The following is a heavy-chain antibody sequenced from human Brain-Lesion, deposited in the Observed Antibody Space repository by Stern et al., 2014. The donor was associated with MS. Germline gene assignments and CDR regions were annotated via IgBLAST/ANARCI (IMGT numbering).Heavy chain of an antibody. J-gene: IGHJ4*02. CDR3: ARHDSVPRPSQLYSARDRGPGYFDY. Sequence: VQLVESGPGLVKPSETLSLTCTVSGGSISSSTYYWAWIRQPPGKGLEWIGNIYYSGFTYYNPSLKSRVTISVDMSKTQFSLKLSSVTAADTAIYYCARHDSVPRPSQLYSARDRGPGYFDYWGQGTLVTVS. CDR2: IYYSGFT. D-gene: IGHD1-26*01. V-gene: IGHV4-39*01. CDR1: GGSISSSTYY.